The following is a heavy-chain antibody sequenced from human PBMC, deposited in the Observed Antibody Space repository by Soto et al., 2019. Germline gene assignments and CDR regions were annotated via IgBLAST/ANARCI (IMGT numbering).Heavy chain of an antibody. CDR3: ARGIRHDY. J-gene: IGHJ4*02. Sequence: PSETLSLTCAVYGGSFSGYYWSWIRQPPGKGLEWIGEINHSGSTNYNLSLKSRVTISVDTSKNQFSLKLSSVTAADTAVYYCARGIRHDYWGQGTLVTVSS. V-gene: IGHV4-34*01. CDR2: INHSGST. CDR1: GGSFSGYY.